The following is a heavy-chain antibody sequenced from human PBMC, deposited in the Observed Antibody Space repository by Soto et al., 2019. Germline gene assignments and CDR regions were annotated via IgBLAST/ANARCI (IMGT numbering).Heavy chain of an antibody. CDR1: GFTFSSCA. CDR2: VSHDGSLY. Sequence: QVQLVESGGGVVQPGGSLRLSCAASGFTFSSCAMHWVRQVPGKGLEWLAVVSHDGSLYPYADSVKGRFSISRDNSRKTLYLQMNSLRPEDTAVYYCVKDRSDTWSFDYGGQGTLVTVSS. V-gene: IGHV3-30*18. D-gene: IGHD2-8*02. J-gene: IGHJ4*02. CDR3: VKDRSDTWSFDY.